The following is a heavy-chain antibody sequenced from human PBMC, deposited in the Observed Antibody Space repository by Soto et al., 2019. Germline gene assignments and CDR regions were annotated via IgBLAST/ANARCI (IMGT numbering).Heavy chain of an antibody. CDR3: ARTPYYYASEGAFDI. J-gene: IGHJ3*02. V-gene: IGHV1-69*13. D-gene: IGHD3-10*01. CDR1: GGTFSSYA. Sequence: ASVKVSCKASGGTFSSYAISWVRQAPGQGLEWMGGIIPIFGTANYAQKFQGRVTITADESTSTAYMELSSLRSEDTAVYYCARTPYYYASEGAFDIWGQGTMVTVSS. CDR2: IIPIFGTA.